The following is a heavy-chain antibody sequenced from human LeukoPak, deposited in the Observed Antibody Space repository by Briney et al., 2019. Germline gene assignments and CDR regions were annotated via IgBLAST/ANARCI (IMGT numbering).Heavy chain of an antibody. CDR3: ARDRAEPTEYYPKARFGFRGGDYYYYYGMDV. CDR1: GLTVSSNY. D-gene: IGHD3-10*01. Sequence: GGSLRLSCAVSGLTVSSNYMSWVRQAPGKGLEWVSIIYSDGTTYYRDSVKGRFTISRDNAKNSLYLQMNSLRAEDTAVYYCARDRAEPTEYYPKARFGFRGGDYYYYYGMDVWGQGTTVTVSS. CDR2: IYSDGTT. J-gene: IGHJ6*02. V-gene: IGHV3-53*01.